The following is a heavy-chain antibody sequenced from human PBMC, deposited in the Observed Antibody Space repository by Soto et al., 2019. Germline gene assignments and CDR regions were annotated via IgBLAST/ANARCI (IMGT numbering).Heavy chain of an antibody. V-gene: IGHV4-61*01. Sequence: QVQLQESGPGLVKPSETLSLTCTVSGVSVSSGSFYWAWIRQPPGKVLEWIGFGSYSGTTNYKPSLTSRATISVQTSRRPISLKVSALNAADTAVYYCASGATVTQYYYWGQGTLVNVSS. CDR3: ASGATVTQYYY. CDR1: GVSVSSGSFY. CDR2: GSYSGTT. D-gene: IGHD4-17*01. J-gene: IGHJ4*02.